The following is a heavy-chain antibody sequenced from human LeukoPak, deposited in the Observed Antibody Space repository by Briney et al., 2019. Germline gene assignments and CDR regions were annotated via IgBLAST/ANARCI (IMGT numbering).Heavy chain of an antibody. CDR3: ARGGGSYGWGYFDY. D-gene: IGHD1-26*01. J-gene: IGHJ4*02. CDR1: GYTFTGYY. CDR2: INPNSGGT. Sequence: GASVKVSCKASGYTFTGYYMHWVRQAPGQGLEWMGWINPNSGGTNYAQKLQGRVTMTTDTSTSTAYMELRSLRSDDTAVYYCARGGGSYGWGYFDYWGQGTLVTVSS. V-gene: IGHV1-2*02.